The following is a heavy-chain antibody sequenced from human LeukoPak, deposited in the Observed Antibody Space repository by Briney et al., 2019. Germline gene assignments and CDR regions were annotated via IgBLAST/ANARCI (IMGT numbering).Heavy chain of an antibody. D-gene: IGHD6-19*01. Sequence: SETLSLTCTVSGGSISSSSFYWAWIRQPPGKGLEWIAMLHYDGTTYYNPSLKSRVSISIDTSKNQLSLKLNSVTAADTAVYYCASQRVWVSGWQIDSWGQGTLVTVSS. CDR2: LHYDGTT. CDR1: GGSISSSSFY. CDR3: ASQRVWVSGWQIDS. J-gene: IGHJ4*02. V-gene: IGHV4-39*01.